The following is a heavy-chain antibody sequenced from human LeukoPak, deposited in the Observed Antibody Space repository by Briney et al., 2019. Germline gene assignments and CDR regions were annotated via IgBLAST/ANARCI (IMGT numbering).Heavy chain of an antibody. V-gene: IGHV3-30*02. J-gene: IGHJ4*02. CDR2: IRYDGTNK. D-gene: IGHD3-10*01. CDR1: GFTLSNYG. CDR3: MRGGPYSDGLY. Sequence: PGGSLRLSCEASGFTLSNYGMHWVRQTPGKGLEWVAFIRYDGTNKYYADSVKGRFTISRDNSKNTLYLQMNSLRAADTAVYYCMRGGPYSDGLYWGQGTLVTVSS.